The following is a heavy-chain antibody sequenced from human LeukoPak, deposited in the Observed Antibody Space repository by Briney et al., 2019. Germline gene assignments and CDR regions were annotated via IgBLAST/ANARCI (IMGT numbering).Heavy chain of an antibody. CDR2: ICVYNGNT. CDR1: GYTFTSYG. Sequence: ASVTVSRQASGYTFTSYGFSLLRQAPAQGLEGMGWICVYNGNTNYAQKLQGRVTMTTDTSTSTAYMELRSLRSDDTAVYYCARTPGGSYAYYYYGMDVWGKGTTVTVSS. J-gene: IGHJ6*04. CDR3: ARTPGGSYAYYYYGMDV. D-gene: IGHD3-16*01. V-gene: IGHV1-18*04.